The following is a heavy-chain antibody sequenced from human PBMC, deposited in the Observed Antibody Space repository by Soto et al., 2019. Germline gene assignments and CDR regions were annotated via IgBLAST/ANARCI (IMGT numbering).Heavy chain of an antibody. V-gene: IGHV1-46*03. D-gene: IGHD2-15*01. CDR2: INPSGGST. Sequence: ASVKVSCKASGYTFTSYYMHWVRQAPGQGLGWMGIINPSGGSTSYAQKFQGRVTMTRDTSTSTVYMELSSLRSEDTAVYYCARDWGYCSGGSCGGSVVDYWGQGTLVTVSS. CDR3: ARDWGYCSGGSCGGSVVDY. CDR1: GYTFTSYY. J-gene: IGHJ4*02.